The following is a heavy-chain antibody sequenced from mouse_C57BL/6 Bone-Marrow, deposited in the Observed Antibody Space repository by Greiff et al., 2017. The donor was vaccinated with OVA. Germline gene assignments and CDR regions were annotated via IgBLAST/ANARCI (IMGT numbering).Heavy chain of an antibody. Sequence: LQESGAELARPGASVKLSCKASGYTFTSYGISWVKQRTGQGLEWIGEIYPRSGNTYYNEKFKGKATLTADKSSSTAYMELRSLTSEDSAVYFCAREDFYDGYFSWFAYWGQGTLVTVSA. CDR3: AREDFYDGYFSWFAY. J-gene: IGHJ3*01. CDR1: GYTFTSYG. CDR2: IYPRSGNT. D-gene: IGHD2-3*01. V-gene: IGHV1-81*01.